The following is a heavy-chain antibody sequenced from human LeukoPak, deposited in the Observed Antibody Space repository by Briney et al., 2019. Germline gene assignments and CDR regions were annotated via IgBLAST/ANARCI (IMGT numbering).Heavy chain of an antibody. V-gene: IGHV3-23*01. CDR1: GFTFSSYA. D-gene: IGHD5-12*01. Sequence: GGSLRLSCAASGFTFSSYAMSWVRQAPGKGLEWVSAIGGSGGSTYYADSAKGRFTISRDNSKNTLYLQMNSLRAEDTAVYYCAKDRSGYVGGGFDYWGQGTLVTVSS. CDR2: IGGSGGST. J-gene: IGHJ4*02. CDR3: AKDRSGYVGGGFDY.